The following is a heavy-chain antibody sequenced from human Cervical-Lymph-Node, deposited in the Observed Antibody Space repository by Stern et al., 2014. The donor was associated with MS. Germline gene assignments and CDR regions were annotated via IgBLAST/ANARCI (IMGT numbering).Heavy chain of an antibody. J-gene: IGHJ1*01. D-gene: IGHD2-8*02. CDR1: GGNFSTYA. V-gene: IGHV1-69*12. Sequence: QDQLVQSGTEVKKPGSSVKVSCKVSGGNFSTYAISWVRQAPGQGLEWMGGIIHISGTSHYPPRFQDRLTITADETTATAYMILNSLTSEDTAVYYCAGEPGVALEEDEFYFQDWGQGTLVVVS. CDR2: IIHISGTS. CDR3: AGEPGVALEEDEFYFQD.